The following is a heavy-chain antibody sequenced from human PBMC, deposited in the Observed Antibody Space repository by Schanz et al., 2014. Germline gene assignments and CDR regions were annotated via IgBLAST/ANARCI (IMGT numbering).Heavy chain of an antibody. CDR3: ARGGSGSHYRLDY. Sequence: EVQLVESGGGLIQPGGSLRLSCAASGFTFSSYSMNWVRQAPGKGLEWVSYISGSSRTIYYADSMKGRFTVSRDNAENALYLQMNSLRAEDTGLYFCARGGSGSHYRLDYCGQGTLVTVSS. V-gene: IGHV3-48*01. CDR2: ISGSSRTI. D-gene: IGHD1-26*01. CDR1: GFTFSSYS. J-gene: IGHJ4*02.